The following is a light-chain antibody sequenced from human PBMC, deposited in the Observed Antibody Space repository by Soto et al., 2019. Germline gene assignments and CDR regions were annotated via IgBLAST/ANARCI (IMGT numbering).Light chain of an antibody. CDR2: EAS. Sequence: DIQMTQSPSPLSASVGDRVYITCRTSQSISSYLNWYQAKPGKAPKLLIYEASSLESGVPSRFSGSGSGIDFTLTISSLQPEDSATYYCQQRYSTPPSNFGPGTRVDI. CDR1: QSISSY. CDR3: QQRYSTPPSN. J-gene: IGKJ3*01. V-gene: IGKV1-39*01.